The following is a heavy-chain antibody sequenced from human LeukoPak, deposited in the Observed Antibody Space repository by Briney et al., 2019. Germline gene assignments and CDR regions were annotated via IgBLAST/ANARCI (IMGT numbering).Heavy chain of an antibody. D-gene: IGHD5-24*01. CDR3: ARDNERRLGWLQFGYYFDY. J-gene: IGHJ4*02. CDR2: INPNSGGT. Sequence: GASVKVSCKASGYTFTSYAMNWVRQAPGQGLEWMGWINPNSGGTNYAQKFQGRVTMTRDTSISTAYMELSRLRSDDTAVYYCARDNERRLGWLQFGYYFDYWGQGTLVTVSS. V-gene: IGHV1-2*02. CDR1: GYTFTSYA.